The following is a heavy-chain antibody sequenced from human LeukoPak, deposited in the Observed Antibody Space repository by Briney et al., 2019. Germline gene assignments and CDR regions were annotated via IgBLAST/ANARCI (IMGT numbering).Heavy chain of an antibody. J-gene: IGHJ4*02. CDR3: ARDFYFDY. CDR2: IKHDGSEN. V-gene: IGHV3-7*01. CDR1: GFTFDVYW. Sequence: GGSLRLSCAASGFTFDVYWMSWVRQAPGKGLEWVANIKHDGSENYYVDSVKGRFSISRDNAKNSLYLQMNSLRADDTAVYYCARDFYFDYWGRGTLVTVSS.